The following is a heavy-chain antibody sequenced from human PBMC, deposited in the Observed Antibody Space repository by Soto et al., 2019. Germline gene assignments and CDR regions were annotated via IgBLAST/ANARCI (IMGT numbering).Heavy chain of an antibody. CDR2: ISYDGSNK. J-gene: IGHJ4*02. CDR3: AKWNGGFDY. Sequence: QVQLVESGGGVVQPGRSLRLSCAASGFTFSSYGMHWVRQAPGKGLEWVAVISYDGSNKYYADSVKGRFTISRDNSKNTLYLQMNSLRAEDTAVYYCAKWNGGFDYWGQATLVTVSS. D-gene: IGHD3-16*01. CDR1: GFTFSSYG. V-gene: IGHV3-30*18.